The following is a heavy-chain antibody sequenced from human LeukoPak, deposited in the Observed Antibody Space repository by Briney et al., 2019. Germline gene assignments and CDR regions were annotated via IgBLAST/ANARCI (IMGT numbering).Heavy chain of an antibody. V-gene: IGHV4-4*07. CDR2: IYISGST. CDR3: ARALNPLPGTYYFDY. Sequence: KSSETLSLTCTVSGASINSHYWSWIRQPARKGLEWLGRIYISGSTNYNSSLQSRVTMSVDTSQNQFSLKLTSVTAADTAVYYCARALNPLPGTYYFDYWGQGTLVTVSS. J-gene: IGHJ4*02. CDR1: GASINSHY. D-gene: IGHD2-15*01.